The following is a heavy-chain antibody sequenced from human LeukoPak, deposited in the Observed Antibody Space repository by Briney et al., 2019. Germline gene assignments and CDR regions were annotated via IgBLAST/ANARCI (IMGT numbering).Heavy chain of an antibody. J-gene: IGHJ3*02. CDR2: ISSSSSYI. CDR3: ARVYDGDYAFYI. D-gene: IGHD4-17*01. Sequence: GSLRLSCAASGFTFSSYSINWVRQAPGKGLEWVSSISSSSSYIYYADSVKGRFTISRDNAKNSLYLQMNSLRAEDTAVYYCARVYDGDYAFYIWGPGTMVTVSS. V-gene: IGHV3-21*01. CDR1: GFTFSSYS.